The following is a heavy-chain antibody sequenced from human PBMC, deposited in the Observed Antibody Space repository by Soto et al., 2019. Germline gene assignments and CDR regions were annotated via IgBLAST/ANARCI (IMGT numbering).Heavy chain of an antibody. Sequence: ASVKVSCKASGGTFSSYAISWVRQAPGQGLEWMGGIIPIFGTANYAQKFQGRVTITADESTSTAYMELSSLRSEDTAVYYCATVVVAAKRLYYYYGMDVWGQGTTVTVSS. CDR3: ATVVVAAKRLYYYYGMDV. CDR1: GGTFSSYA. V-gene: IGHV1-69*13. CDR2: IIPIFGTA. D-gene: IGHD2-15*01. J-gene: IGHJ6*02.